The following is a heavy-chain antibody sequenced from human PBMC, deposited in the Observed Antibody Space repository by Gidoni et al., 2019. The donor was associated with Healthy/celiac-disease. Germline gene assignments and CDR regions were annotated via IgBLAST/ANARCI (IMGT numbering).Heavy chain of an antibody. V-gene: IGHV2-26*01. D-gene: IGHD1-26*01. CDR2: IFSNDEQ. J-gene: IGHJ4*02. CDR3: ARMDAELAIDY. CDR1: GFPLRNARMG. Sequence: QVTLKESGPVLVNPIETLTLTCTVSGFPLRNARMGVSWLRQPPGKALEWLAHIFSNDEQSYSTSLKSRLTSSKDTSKSQVVLTMTNMDPVDTATYYCARMDAELAIDYWGQGTLVTVSS.